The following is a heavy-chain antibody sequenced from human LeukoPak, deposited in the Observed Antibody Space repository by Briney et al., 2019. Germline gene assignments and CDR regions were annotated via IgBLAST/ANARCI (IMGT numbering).Heavy chain of an antibody. D-gene: IGHD3-22*01. CDR1: GYTFTGYY. CDR3: ARDPYYYDSSGIKNDY. V-gene: IGHV1-2*02. CDR2: INPNSGGT. J-gene: IGHJ4*02. Sequence: ASVKVSCKASGYTFTGYYMHWVRQAPGQGLEWMGWINPNSGGTNYAQKFQGRVTMTRDTSISTAYMELSRLRSDDTAVYYCARDPYYYDSSGIKNDYWGQGTLVTVSS.